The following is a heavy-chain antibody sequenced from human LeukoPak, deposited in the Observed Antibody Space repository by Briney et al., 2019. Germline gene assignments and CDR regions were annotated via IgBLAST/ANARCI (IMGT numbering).Heavy chain of an antibody. J-gene: IGHJ6*02. D-gene: IGHD2-2*01. CDR3: ARLVVVPAANYYYYYGMDV. CDR2: IYYSGST. CDR1: GGSISANY. V-gene: IGHV4-59*06. Sequence: SETLSLTCTVSGGSISANYWIWIRQPAGKGPEWIGYIYYSGSTYYNPSLKSRVTISVDTSKNQFSLKLSSVTAADTAVYYCARLVVVPAANYYYYYGMDVWGQGTTVTVSS.